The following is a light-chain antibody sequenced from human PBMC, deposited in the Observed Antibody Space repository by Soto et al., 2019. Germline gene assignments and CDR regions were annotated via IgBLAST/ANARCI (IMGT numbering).Light chain of an antibody. J-gene: IGKJ5*01. CDR2: GAS. V-gene: IGKV3-20*01. CDR3: QQYGRSLPIT. Sequence: EIVLTQSQGTLSLSPGERATLSCRASQSVSSSYLAWYQQKPGQAPRLLIFGASSRATGIPDRFSGSGSGTDFTLTISRVEPEDFAVYYCQQYGRSLPITFGQGTRLEIK. CDR1: QSVSSSY.